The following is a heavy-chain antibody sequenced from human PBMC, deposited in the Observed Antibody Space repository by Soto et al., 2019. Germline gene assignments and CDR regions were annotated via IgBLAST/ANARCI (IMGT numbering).Heavy chain of an antibody. CDR3: AKGNLVYISSGWYLDY. D-gene: IGHD6-19*01. V-gene: IGHV3-23*01. J-gene: IGHJ4*02. CDR1: GFTFSSYA. Sequence: GGSLRLSCAASGFTFSSYAMSWVRQAPGKGLEWVSAISGSGGSTYYADSVKGRFTISRDNSKNTLYLQMNSLRAEDTAVYYCAKGNLVYISSGWYLDYWGQGTLVTVSS. CDR2: ISGSGGST.